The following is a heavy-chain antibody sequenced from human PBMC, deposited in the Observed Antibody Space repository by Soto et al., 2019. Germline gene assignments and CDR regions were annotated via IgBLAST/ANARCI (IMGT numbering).Heavy chain of an antibody. CDR2: ISNDGSNK. CDR1: GFSFSTYG. D-gene: IGHD1-1*01. V-gene: IGHV3-30*18. Sequence: QVHLVESGGGVVQPGRSLRLSCAASGFSFSTYGMHWVRQAPGKGLEWVAFISNDGSNKYYADSVKGRFTISRDNSKNTLCLQMNSLRAEDTAVYYCAKGFGNDWAFDYWGQGTLVTVSS. CDR3: AKGFGNDWAFDY. J-gene: IGHJ4*02.